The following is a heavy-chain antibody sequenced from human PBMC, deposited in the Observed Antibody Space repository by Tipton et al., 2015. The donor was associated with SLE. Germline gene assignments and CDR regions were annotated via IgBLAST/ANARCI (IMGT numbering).Heavy chain of an antibody. V-gene: IGHV3-21*01. Sequence: SLRLSCTASGFTFSSYEMNWVRQAPGKGLEWVSSISSSSSYIYYADSVKGRFTISRDNAKNALYLQMNSLRAEDTAVYYCVSVAGHDAFDIWGQGTMVTVSS. CDR1: GFTFSSYE. J-gene: IGHJ3*02. CDR3: VSVAGHDAFDI. CDR2: ISSSSSYI. D-gene: IGHD6-19*01.